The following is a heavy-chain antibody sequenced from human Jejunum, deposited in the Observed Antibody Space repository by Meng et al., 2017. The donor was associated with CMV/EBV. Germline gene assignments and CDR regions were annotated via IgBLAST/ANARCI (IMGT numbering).Heavy chain of an antibody. CDR1: SNYV. J-gene: IGHJ6*02. D-gene: IGHD3-3*01. CDR2: VIPILTSS. Sequence: SNYVCGWVRQAPGQGLEWVGGVIPILTSSNYAQKFQGRVTIIADKSTTTVYMEVSSLKSEDTAIYYCASGTIFGVVTPYYYGLDVWGQGTTVTVSS. CDR3: ASGTIFGVVTPYYYGLDV. V-gene: IGHV1-69*06.